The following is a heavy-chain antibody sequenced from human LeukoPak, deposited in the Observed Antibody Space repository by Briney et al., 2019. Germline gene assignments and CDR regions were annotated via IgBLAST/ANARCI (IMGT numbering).Heavy chain of an antibody. CDR3: ARGIQNYYDSSGYPMDV. D-gene: IGHD3-22*01. CDR1: GYTFTSYH. Sequence: ASVKVSCKASGYTFTSYHMHWVRQAPGQGLEWMGIINPSGGSTSYAQKFQGRVTMTRDMSTSTVYMELSSLRSEDTAVYYCARGIQNYYDSSGYPMDVWGKGTTVTVSS. V-gene: IGHV1-46*01. J-gene: IGHJ6*04. CDR2: INPSGGST.